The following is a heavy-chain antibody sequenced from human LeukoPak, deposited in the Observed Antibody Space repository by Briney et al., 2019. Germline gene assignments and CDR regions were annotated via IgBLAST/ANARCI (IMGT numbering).Heavy chain of an antibody. CDR2: ISAYNGNT. CDR1: GYTFTSYG. Sequence: GASVKVSCKASGYTFTSYGISWVRQAPGQGLEWMGWISAYNGNTNYAQKLQGRVTMTTDTSTSTAYMELRSLRSEDTAVYYCATPVGVYYYDRFDYWGQGTLVTVSS. J-gene: IGHJ4*02. V-gene: IGHV1-18*01. CDR3: ATPVGVYYYDRFDY. D-gene: IGHD3-22*01.